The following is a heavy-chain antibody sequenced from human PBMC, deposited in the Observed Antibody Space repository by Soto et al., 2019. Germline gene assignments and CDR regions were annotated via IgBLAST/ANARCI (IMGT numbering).Heavy chain of an antibody. CDR2: IYHSGSS. D-gene: IGHD6-6*01. V-gene: IGHV4-38-2*01. Sequence: SETLSLTCAVSGYSISSGYYWGWIRQPPGKGLEWIGSIYHSGSSYYNPSLKSRVTISVDTSKNQFSLKLSSVTAADTAVYYCARAGYSSSLSWFDPWGQGTLVTV. CDR3: ARAGYSSSLSWFDP. CDR1: GYSISSGYY. J-gene: IGHJ5*02.